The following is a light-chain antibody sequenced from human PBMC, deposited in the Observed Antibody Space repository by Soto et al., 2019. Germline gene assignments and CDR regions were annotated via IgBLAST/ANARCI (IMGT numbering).Light chain of an antibody. J-gene: IGKJ1*01. Sequence: EVVMTQSPASLSVSPGERATLSCRASQNIRNNLAWYQQTPGQSPRLLISGASTREAGIPGRFSGSGSGTEFTLIISSLQSEDLAIYYCQQYNNWPPLTFGQGTKVDIK. CDR3: QQYNNWPPLT. CDR1: QNIRNN. V-gene: IGKV3-15*01. CDR2: GAS.